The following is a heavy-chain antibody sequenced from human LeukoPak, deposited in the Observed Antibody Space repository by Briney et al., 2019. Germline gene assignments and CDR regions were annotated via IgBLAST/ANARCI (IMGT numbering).Heavy chain of an antibody. CDR3: ARGDTAFDY. CDR1: GFTFSSYS. V-gene: IGHV3-21*01. J-gene: IGHJ4*02. D-gene: IGHD5-18*01. Sequence: SGGSLRLSCAASGFTFSSYSMNWVRQAPGKGLEWVSSISSSSTYIYYADSVRGRFAISRDSAKNSLYLQMNSLRAEDTAVYYCARGDTAFDYWGQGTLVTVSS. CDR2: ISSSSTYI.